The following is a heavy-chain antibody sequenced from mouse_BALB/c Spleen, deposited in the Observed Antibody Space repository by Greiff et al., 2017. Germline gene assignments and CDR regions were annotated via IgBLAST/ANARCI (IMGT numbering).Heavy chain of an antibody. D-gene: IGHD1-1*01. CDR3: ARTSLLALYAMDY. CDR1: GFNIKDTY. J-gene: IGHJ4*01. CDR2: IDPANGNT. V-gene: IGHV14-3*02. Sequence: VQLQQSGAELVKPGASVKLSCTASGFNIKDTYMHWVKQRPEQGLEWIGRIDPANGNTKYDPKFQGKATITADTSSNTAYLQLSSLSSEDTAVYYCARTSLLALYAMDYWGQGTSVTVSS.